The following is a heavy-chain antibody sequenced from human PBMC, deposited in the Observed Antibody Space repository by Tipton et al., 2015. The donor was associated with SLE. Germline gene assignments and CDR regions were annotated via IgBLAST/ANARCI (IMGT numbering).Heavy chain of an antibody. V-gene: IGHV1-8*01. Sequence: QLVQSGAEVKKPGASVKVYCKASGYTFTSYDINWVRQATGQGLEWMGWMNPNSGNTGYAQKLQGRVTMTTDTSTSTAYMELRSLRSDDTAVYYCARVPFMITHILDYWGQGTLVTVSS. CDR1: GYTFTSYD. J-gene: IGHJ4*02. CDR2: MNPNSGNT. CDR3: ARVPFMITHILDY. D-gene: IGHD3-16*01.